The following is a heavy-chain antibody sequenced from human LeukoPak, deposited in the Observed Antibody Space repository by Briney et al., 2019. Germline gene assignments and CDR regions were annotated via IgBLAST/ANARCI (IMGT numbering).Heavy chain of an antibody. Sequence: GGSLRLSCAASGFTFSSYWMSWVRQAPGKGLEWVANIKQDGSEKYYVDSVKGRFTISRDNAMNSLYLQMNSLRAEDTAVYYCARGIRALRYSYGYWYFDLWGRGTLVTVSS. D-gene: IGHD5-18*01. CDR2: IKQDGSEK. CDR1: GFTFSSYW. V-gene: IGHV3-7*01. J-gene: IGHJ2*01. CDR3: ARGIRALRYSYGYWYFDL.